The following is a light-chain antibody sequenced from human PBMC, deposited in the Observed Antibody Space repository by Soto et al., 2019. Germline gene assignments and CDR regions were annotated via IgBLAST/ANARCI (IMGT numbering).Light chain of an antibody. Sequence: EIVMTQSPATLSVSPGERATLSCRASQSVSINLAWYQQKPGQAPRLLIYGASTRATGIPARFSGSGSGTEFTLTISCLQSEEFAVYYCQQYNNWPPWTFGQGTKLEIK. CDR2: GAS. J-gene: IGKJ2*02. CDR1: QSVSIN. CDR3: QQYNNWPPWT. V-gene: IGKV3-15*01.